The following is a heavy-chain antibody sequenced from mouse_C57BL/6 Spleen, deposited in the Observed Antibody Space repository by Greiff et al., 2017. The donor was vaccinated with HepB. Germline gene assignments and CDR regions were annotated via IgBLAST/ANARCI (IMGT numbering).Heavy chain of an antibody. J-gene: IGHJ4*01. D-gene: IGHD1-1*01. CDR3: ASGIYYYGSSYVGAMDY. CDR2: IWSGGST. CDR1: GFSLTSYG. Sequence: QVQLQQSGPGLVQPSQRLSITCTVSGFSLTSYGVHWVRQSPGKGLEWLGVIWSGGSTDYNAAFISRLSISKDNSKSQVFFKMNSLQADDTAIYYCASGIYYYGSSYVGAMDYWGQGTSVTVSS. V-gene: IGHV2-2*01.